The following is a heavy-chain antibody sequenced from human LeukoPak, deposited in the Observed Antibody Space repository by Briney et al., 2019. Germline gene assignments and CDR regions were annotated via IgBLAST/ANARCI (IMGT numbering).Heavy chain of an antibody. CDR3: ARGRGTTVSIFDY. D-gene: IGHD4-17*01. V-gene: IGHV4-34*01. CDR2: INHSGST. Sequence: SETLSLTCAVYGGSFSGYYWSWIRQPPGKGLEWIGEINHSGSTNYNPSLKSRVTISVDTSKNQFSLKLSSVTAADTAVYYCARGRGTTVSIFDYWGQGTLVTVSS. CDR1: GGSFSGYY. J-gene: IGHJ4*02.